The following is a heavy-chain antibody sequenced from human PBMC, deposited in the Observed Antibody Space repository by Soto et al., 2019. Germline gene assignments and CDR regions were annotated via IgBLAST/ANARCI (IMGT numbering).Heavy chain of an antibody. CDR3: AREIAARL. Sequence: EVQLVESGGGLVQPGGSLRLSCAASGFTFSSYWMSWFRQAPGKGLEWVANIKQDGSEEHYVDSVKGRCTISRDNAKNALYLQMNSLRGEDTAVYYCAREIAARLWGKGTTVTVSS. CDR2: IKQDGSEE. CDR1: GFTFSSYW. V-gene: IGHV3-7*01. D-gene: IGHD6-6*01. J-gene: IGHJ6*04.